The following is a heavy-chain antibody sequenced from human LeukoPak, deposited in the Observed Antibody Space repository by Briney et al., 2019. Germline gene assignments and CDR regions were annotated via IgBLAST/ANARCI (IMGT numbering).Heavy chain of an antibody. CDR1: GFTFSSYG. CDR2: ISYDGSNK. CDR3: AREPPYYYGSGSYFGGDY. Sequence: GGSLRLSCAASGFTFSSYGMHWVRQAPGKGLEWVAVISYDGSNKYYADSVKGRFTISRDNSKNTLYLQMNSLRAEDTAVYYCAREPPYYYGSGSYFGGDYWGQGTLVTVSS. D-gene: IGHD3-10*01. J-gene: IGHJ4*02. V-gene: IGHV3-30*03.